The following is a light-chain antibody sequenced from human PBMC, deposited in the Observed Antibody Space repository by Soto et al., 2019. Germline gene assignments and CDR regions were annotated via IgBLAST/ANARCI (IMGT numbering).Light chain of an antibody. Sequence: IQMTQSPSTLSASVGYRVTITCRASQSIIRWLAWYQQKPGKAPKLLIYDASSLESGVPSRFSGSGSGTEFTLTISSLQPDDFATYYCQQYNTYSTFGQGTKVDIK. J-gene: IGKJ1*01. CDR1: QSIIRW. V-gene: IGKV1-5*01. CDR2: DAS. CDR3: QQYNTYST.